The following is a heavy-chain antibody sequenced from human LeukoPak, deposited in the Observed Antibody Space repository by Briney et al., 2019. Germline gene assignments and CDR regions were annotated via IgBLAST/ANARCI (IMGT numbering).Heavy chain of an antibody. V-gene: IGHV3-15*01. CDR3: STDDLLTGYYNFDY. D-gene: IGHD3-9*01. Sequence: GGSLRLSCAASGLTFSNAWMSWVRQAPGKGLEWVGRIKSKTDGGTTDYAAPVKGRFTISRDDSKKTLYLQMNSLKTEDTAVYYCSTDDLLTGYYNFDYWGQGTLVTVSS. J-gene: IGHJ4*02. CDR1: GLTFSNAW. CDR2: IKSKTDGGTT.